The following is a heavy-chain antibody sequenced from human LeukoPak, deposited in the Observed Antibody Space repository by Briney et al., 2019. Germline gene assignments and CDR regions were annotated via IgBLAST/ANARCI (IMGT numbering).Heavy chain of an antibody. CDR3: ARSTMIVVVNGDY. V-gene: IGHV1-2*02. Sequence: GASVKVSCKASGYTFTGYYTHWLRQAPGQGLEWMGWINPNSGGTDYAQKFQGRVTMTRDTSISTAYMELSRLRSDDTAVYYCARSTMIVVVNGDYWGQGTLVTVSS. D-gene: IGHD3-22*01. CDR1: GYTFTGYY. J-gene: IGHJ4*02. CDR2: INPNSGGT.